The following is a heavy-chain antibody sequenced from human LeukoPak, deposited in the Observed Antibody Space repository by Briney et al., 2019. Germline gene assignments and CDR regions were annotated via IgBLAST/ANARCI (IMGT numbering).Heavy chain of an antibody. CDR3: AKDPSNCSSTSCNYFDY. CDR1: GFTFSSYW. CDR2: ISGSGGST. J-gene: IGHJ4*02. D-gene: IGHD2-2*01. Sequence: GGSLRLSCAASGFTFSSYWMSWVRQAPGKGLEWVSAISGSGGSTYYADSVKGRFTISRDNSKNTLYLQMNSLRAEDTAVYYCAKDPSNCSSTSCNYFDYWGQGTLVTVSS. V-gene: IGHV3-23*01.